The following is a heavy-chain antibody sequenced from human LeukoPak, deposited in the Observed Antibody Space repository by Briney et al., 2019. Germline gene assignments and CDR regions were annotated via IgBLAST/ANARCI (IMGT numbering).Heavy chain of an antibody. J-gene: IGHJ5*02. CDR1: GGSFSGYC. CDR2: INHSGST. V-gene: IGHV4-34*01. CDR3: ARVGHLEPP. Sequence: SETLSLTCAVYGGSFSGYCWSWIRQPPGKGLEWIGEINHSGSTNYNPSLKSRVTISVDTSKNQFSLKLSSVTAADTAVYYCARVGHLEPPWGQGTLVTVSS. D-gene: IGHD1-14*01.